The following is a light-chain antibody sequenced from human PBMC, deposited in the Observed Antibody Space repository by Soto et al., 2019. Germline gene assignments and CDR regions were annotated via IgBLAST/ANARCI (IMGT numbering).Light chain of an antibody. CDR1: SSDVGAYDF. CDR2: EVN. J-gene: IGLJ2*01. V-gene: IGLV2-14*01. Sequence: QSVLTQPASVSGSPGQSITISCTGTSSDVGAYDFVSWYQHHPGKAPKLIIYEVNNRPSEVSNRFSGSKSDNTASLTISGLQAEDEADYYCSSYTNIVLFGGGTKLTVL. CDR3: SSYTNIVL.